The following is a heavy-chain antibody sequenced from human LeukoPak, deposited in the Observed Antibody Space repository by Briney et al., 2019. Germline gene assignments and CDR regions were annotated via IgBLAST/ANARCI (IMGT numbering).Heavy chain of an antibody. J-gene: IGHJ6*03. Sequence: GGSLRLSCITSGFNFRRYNMAWVRQAPGKGLEWLATFAWDESAIEYADSVRGRFTISRDNAKNSLYLQMNSLRAEDTAVYYCARDVDYYGSGSYFGGGWNYYYYYMDVWGKGTTVTVSS. CDR2: FAWDESAI. V-gene: IGHV3-7*01. CDR1: GFNFRRYN. D-gene: IGHD3-10*01. CDR3: ARDVDYYGSGSYFGGGWNYYYYYMDV.